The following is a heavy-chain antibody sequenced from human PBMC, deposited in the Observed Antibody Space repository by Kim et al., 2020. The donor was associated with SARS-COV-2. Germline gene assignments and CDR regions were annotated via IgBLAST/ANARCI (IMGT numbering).Heavy chain of an antibody. V-gene: IGHV3-7*01. J-gene: IGHJ4*02. D-gene: IGHD4-4*01. CDR2: IKQDGSEK. Sequence: GGSLRLSCAASGFTFSSYWMSWVRQAPGKGLEWVANIKQDGSEKYYVDSVKGRFTISRDNAKNSLYLQMNSLRAEDTAVYYCARDFITVPNSNPLWATDYWGQGTLVTVSS. CDR3: ARDFITVPNSNPLWATDY. CDR1: GFTFSSYW.